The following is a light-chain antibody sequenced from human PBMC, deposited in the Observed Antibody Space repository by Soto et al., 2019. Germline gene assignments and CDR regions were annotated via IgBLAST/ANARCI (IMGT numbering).Light chain of an antibody. J-gene: IGKJ1*01. V-gene: IGKV3-20*01. CDR3: QQYGSSGT. Sequence: EIVLTQSPGTLSLYPGARAPLSCRASQSVSNNYLAWYQQNPGQAPRLLIYGASNRATGIPDRFSGSGSGTDFTLTISRLEPEDFAVYYCQQYGSSGTFGQGTKVDIK. CDR2: GAS. CDR1: QSVSNNY.